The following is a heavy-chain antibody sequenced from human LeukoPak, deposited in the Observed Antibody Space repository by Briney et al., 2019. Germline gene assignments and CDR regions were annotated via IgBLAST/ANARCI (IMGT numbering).Heavy chain of an antibody. V-gene: IGHV4-34*01. CDR1: GGSFSGYY. J-gene: IGHJ5*02. D-gene: IGHD2-15*01. CDR2: INHSGST. CDR3: ASGWGDCSGGSCYDNWFDP. Sequence: PSETLSLTCAVYGGSFSGYYWSWIRQPPGKGLEWIGEINHSGSTNYNPSLKSRVTISVDTSKNQFPLKLSSVTAADTAVYYCASGWGDCSGGSCYDNWFDPWGQGTLVTVSS.